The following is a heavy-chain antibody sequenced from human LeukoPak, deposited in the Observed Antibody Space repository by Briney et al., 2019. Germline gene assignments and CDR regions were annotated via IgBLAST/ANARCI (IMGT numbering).Heavy chain of an antibody. CDR2: ISDSGDYT. CDR1: GFTFSSYA. Sequence: GGSLRLSCAGSGFTFSSYAMSWVRQAPGKGLEWVSAISDSGDYTYYADSVKGRFTISRDNSKNTLYLHVNSLRAEDTAVDYCAKDTSIGKYCTSGVCSPFDYWGQGTLVTVSS. CDR3: AKDTSIGKYCTSGVCSPFDY. V-gene: IGHV3-23*01. J-gene: IGHJ4*02. D-gene: IGHD2-8*01.